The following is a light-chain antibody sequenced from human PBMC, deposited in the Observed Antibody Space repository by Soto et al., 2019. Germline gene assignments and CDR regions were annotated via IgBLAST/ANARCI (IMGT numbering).Light chain of an antibody. CDR1: TSDVRTYNL. J-gene: IGLJ2*01. CDR3: SSYAGGNTAV. CDR2: EVT. V-gene: IGLV2-23*02. Sequence: QSALTQPASVSGSPGQSITISCTGTTSDVRTYNLVSWYQQHPDKAPKLMIYEVTKRPSGVSNRFSGSKSGNTASLTISGLQADDEADYYCSSYAGGNTAVFGGGTKLTVL.